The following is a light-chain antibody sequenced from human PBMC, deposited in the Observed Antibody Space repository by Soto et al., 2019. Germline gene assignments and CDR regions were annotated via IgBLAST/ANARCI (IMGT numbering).Light chain of an antibody. J-gene: IGLJ1*01. CDR2: DVS. CDR3: KSYTTTSTYV. V-gene: IGLV2-14*01. Sequence: QSALTQPASVSGSPGQSIAISCTGTSSDVGAYNYVSWYQQPPDKAPKLMIYDVSNRPSGVSDRFSGSKSGNTASLTISGLQTEDEADYYCKSYTTTSTYVFGTGTKVTVL. CDR1: SSDVGAYNY.